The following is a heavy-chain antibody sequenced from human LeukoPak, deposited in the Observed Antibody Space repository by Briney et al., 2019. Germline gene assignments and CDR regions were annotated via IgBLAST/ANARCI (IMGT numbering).Heavy chain of an antibody. Sequence: GGSLRLSCAASGFTFSSYSMNWVRQAPGKGLEWVSSISSSSSYIYYADSVKGRFTISRDNAKNSLYLQMNSLRAEDTAVYYCAELGITMIGGAWGKGTTVTISS. J-gene: IGHJ6*04. CDR2: ISSSSSYI. CDR1: GFTFSSYS. CDR3: AELGITMIGGA. D-gene: IGHD3-10*02. V-gene: IGHV3-21*01.